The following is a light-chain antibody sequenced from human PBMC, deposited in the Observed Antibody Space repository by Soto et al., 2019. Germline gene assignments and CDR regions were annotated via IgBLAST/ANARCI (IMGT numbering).Light chain of an antibody. CDR1: QTISSW. CDR3: QQYNSYPVT. CDR2: KAS. V-gene: IGKV1-5*03. J-gene: IGKJ2*01. Sequence: DIQMPQSPSTLSGSVGDRVTITCRASQTISSWLAWYQQKPGKAPKLLIYKASTLKSGVPSRFSGSGSGTEFTLTISSLQPDDFATYYCQQYNSYPVTFGQGTKVDIK.